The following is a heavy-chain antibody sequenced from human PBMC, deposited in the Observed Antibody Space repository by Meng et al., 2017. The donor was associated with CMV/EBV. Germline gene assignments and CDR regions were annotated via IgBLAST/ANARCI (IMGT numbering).Heavy chain of an antibody. CDR3: AKGSRLPEGIYYYGMDV. J-gene: IGHJ6*02. V-gene: IGHV3-15*01. CDR2: IKSKTDGGTT. CDR1: GFTFSNAW. Sequence: GESLKISCAASGFTFSNAWMSWVRQAPGKGLEWVGRIKSKTDGGTTDYAAPVKGRFTISRDDSKNTLYLQMNSLRAEDTAVYYCAKGSRLPEGIYYYGMDVWGQGTTVTVSS. D-gene: IGHD2-2*01.